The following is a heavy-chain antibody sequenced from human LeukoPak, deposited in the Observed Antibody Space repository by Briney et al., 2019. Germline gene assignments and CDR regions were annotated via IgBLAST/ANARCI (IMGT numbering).Heavy chain of an antibody. CDR2: IYYSGST. V-gene: IGHV4-39*07. Sequence: SETLSLTCTVSGGSISSSSYYWGWIRQPPGKGLEWIGSIYYSGSTYYNPSLKSRVTISVDSSKSQFSLKLSSVTAADTAVYYWARGGDGKNFWYNDLGARATLVAVS. D-gene: IGHD5-24*01. J-gene: IGHJ2*01. CDR3: ARGGDGKNFWYNDL. CDR1: GGSISSSSYY.